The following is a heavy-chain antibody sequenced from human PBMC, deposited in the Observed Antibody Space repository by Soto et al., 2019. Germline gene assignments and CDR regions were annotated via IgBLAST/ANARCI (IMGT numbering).Heavy chain of an antibody. J-gene: IGHJ6*02. CDR3: ARDRTYEGPDDTRYYGMDV. CDR1: GLKLSDYE. CDR2: ISKSGSPT. D-gene: IGHD2-2*01. V-gene: IGHV3-48*03. Sequence: GGSLTLSYAGAGLKLSDYESNSVRQAPGKGLEWISYISKSGSPTYHADSVKGRFSISTDSAENSVHLQMNSLRVEDTAGYFCARDRTYEGPDDTRYYGMDVWGHGTTVTVSS.